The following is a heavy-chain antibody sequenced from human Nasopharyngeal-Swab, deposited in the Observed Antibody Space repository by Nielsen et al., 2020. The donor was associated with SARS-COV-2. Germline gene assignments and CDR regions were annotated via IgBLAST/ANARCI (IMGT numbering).Heavy chain of an antibody. D-gene: IGHD3-3*01. CDR1: GGSISSSSYY. Sequence: SQTLSLTCTVSGGSISSSSYYWVWIRQPPGTGLEWIGSIYYSGSTYYNPSLKSRVTISVDPSKNQFSQKRSFVTAADTAVYYCARHQEFTIFGVVIRGAFDIWGQGTMVTVSS. CDR3: ARHQEFTIFGVVIRGAFDI. V-gene: IGHV4-39*01. J-gene: IGHJ3*02. CDR2: IYYSGST.